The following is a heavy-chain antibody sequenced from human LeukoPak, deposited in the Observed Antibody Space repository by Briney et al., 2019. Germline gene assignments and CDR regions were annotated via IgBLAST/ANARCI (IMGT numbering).Heavy chain of an antibody. V-gene: IGHV3-48*03. CDR2: ISSSGSTI. CDR1: GFTFSSYE. D-gene: IGHD6-19*01. J-gene: IGHJ4*02. CDR3: AREGSSGWYGGLFDY. Sequence: GGSLRLSCAASGFTFSSYEMNWVRQAPGKGVEWVSYISSSGSTIYYADSVKGRFTISRDNAKNSLYLQMNSLRAEDTAVYYCAREGSSGWYGGLFDYWGQGTLVTVSS.